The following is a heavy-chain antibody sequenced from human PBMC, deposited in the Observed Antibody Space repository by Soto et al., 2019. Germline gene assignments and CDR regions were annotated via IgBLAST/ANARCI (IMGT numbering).Heavy chain of an antibody. CDR3: ARWDSGDDSYYYYYMDV. J-gene: IGHJ6*03. CDR1: GYTFTSYD. CDR2: MNPNSGNT. V-gene: IGHV1-8*01. D-gene: IGHD5-12*01. Sequence: QVPLVQSGAEVKKPGASVKVSCKASGYTFTSYDINWVRQATGQGLEWMGWMNPNSGNTGYAQKFQGRVTMTRNTSISTDYMEIGSLRSEDAAVYYCARWDSGDDSYYYYYMDVWGKGTTVTVSS.